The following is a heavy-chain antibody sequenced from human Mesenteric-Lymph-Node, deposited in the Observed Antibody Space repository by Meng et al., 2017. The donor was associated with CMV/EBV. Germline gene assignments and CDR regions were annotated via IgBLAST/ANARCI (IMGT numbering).Heavy chain of an antibody. D-gene: IGHD3-10*01. CDR2: IYYSGST. Sequence: DSISSGGYYWSWIRQHPGKGLEWIGYIYYSGSTYYNPSLKSRVTISVDTSKNQFSLKLSSVTAADTAVYYCARDRSLWFGEYYFDYWGQGTLVTVSS. J-gene: IGHJ4*02. CDR3: ARDRSLWFGEYYFDY. CDR1: DSISSGGYY. V-gene: IGHV4-31*02.